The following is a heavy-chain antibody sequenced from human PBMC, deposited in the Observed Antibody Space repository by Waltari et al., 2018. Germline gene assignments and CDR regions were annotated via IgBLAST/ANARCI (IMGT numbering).Heavy chain of an antibody. CDR3: ARVVSGQLVYWYFDL. Sequence: QVQLVQSGAEVKKPGASVKVSCKASGYTFTSYGISWVRQAPGQGLEWMGWISAENGNTNYAQKLQGRVTMTTDTSTSTAYMELRSLRSDDTAVYYCARVVSGQLVYWYFDLWGRGTLVTVSS. CDR2: ISAENGNT. V-gene: IGHV1-18*01. D-gene: IGHD6-6*01. J-gene: IGHJ2*01. CDR1: GYTFTSYG.